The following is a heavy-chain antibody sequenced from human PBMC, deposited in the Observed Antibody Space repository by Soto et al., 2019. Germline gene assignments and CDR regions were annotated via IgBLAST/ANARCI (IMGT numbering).Heavy chain of an antibody. D-gene: IGHD3-10*01. CDR3: ARPDYGSGSYPDY. J-gene: IGHJ4*02. V-gene: IGHV3-30-3*01. Sequence: QVQLVESGGGVVQPGRSLRLSCAASGFTFSSYAMHWVRQAPGKGLEWVAVISYDGGNKYYADSVKGRFTISRDNSKKTLFLQINSLRADDTAVYYCARPDYGSGSYPDYWGQGTLVTVSS. CDR2: ISYDGGNK. CDR1: GFTFSSYA.